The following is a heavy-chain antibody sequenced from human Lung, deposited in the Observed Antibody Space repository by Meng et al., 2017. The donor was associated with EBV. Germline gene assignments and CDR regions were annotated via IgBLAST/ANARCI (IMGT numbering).Heavy chain of an antibody. V-gene: IGHV4-61*01. J-gene: IGHJ4*02. CDR3: AKSNSSTPGVVDS. Sequence: QVQRQESGPGLVKPSETLSLTCTVSGASVSGGTFHWSWIRQPPGKELEWIGYIFDAGTTIYNPSLKSRVTIFLDTSRNQFSLGLRSVTTADTAVYYCAKSNSSTPGVVDSWGQGTLVTVSS. CDR2: IFDAGTT. CDR1: GASVSGGTFH. D-gene: IGHD4-11*01.